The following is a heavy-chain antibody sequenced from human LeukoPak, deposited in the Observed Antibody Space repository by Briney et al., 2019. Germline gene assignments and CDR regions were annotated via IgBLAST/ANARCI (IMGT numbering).Heavy chain of an antibody. D-gene: IGHD6-13*01. CDR1: GYTFTSYH. CDR2: INPSGGST. CDR3: AVGEQQLAY. J-gene: IGHJ4*02. Sequence: ASLKVSCKASGYTFTSYHMHWVRQAPGQGLEWMGIINPSGGSTSYAQKFQGRLTMTRDTSTSTVYMELRSLRSEETAVYYCAVGEQQLAYWGQGTLVTVSS. V-gene: IGHV1-46*01.